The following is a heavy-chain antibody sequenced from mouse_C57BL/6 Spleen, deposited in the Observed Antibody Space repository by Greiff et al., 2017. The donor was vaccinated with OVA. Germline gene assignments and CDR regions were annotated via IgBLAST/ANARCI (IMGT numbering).Heavy chain of an antibody. V-gene: IGHV1-64*01. CDR3: ARDGYYLFAY. Sequence: QVQLKQSGAELVKPGASVKLSCKASGYTFTSYWMHWVKQRPGQGLEWIGMIHPNSGSTNYNEKFKSKATLTVDKSSSTAYMQLSSLTSEDSAVYYCARDGYYLFAYWGQGTLVTVSA. D-gene: IGHD2-3*01. CDR1: GYTFTSYW. J-gene: IGHJ3*01. CDR2: IHPNSGST.